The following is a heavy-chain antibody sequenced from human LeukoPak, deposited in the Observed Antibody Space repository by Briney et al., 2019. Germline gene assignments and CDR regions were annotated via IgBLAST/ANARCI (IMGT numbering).Heavy chain of an antibody. Sequence: PGGSLRLSCAASGFTFSSYSMNWVRQAPGKGLEWVSSISSSSSYIYYADSVKGRLTISRDNAKNSLYLQMNSLRAEDTAVYYCARDGSSYGRYFDLWGRGTLVTVSS. CDR3: ARDGSSYGRYFDL. CDR2: ISSSSSYI. V-gene: IGHV3-21*01. CDR1: GFTFSSYS. J-gene: IGHJ2*01. D-gene: IGHD5-18*01.